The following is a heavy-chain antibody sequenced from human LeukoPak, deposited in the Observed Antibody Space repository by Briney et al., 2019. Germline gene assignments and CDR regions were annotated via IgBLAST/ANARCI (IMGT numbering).Heavy chain of an antibody. CDR2: ISAYSGNT. D-gene: IGHD3-22*01. CDR3: ARDDYYDSSGYLNP. J-gene: IGHJ5*02. V-gene: IGHV1-18*01. CDR1: GYTFTSYG. Sequence: ASVKVSCKASGYTFTSYGISWVRQAPGQGLEWMGWISAYSGNTNYAQKLQGRVTMTTDTSTSTAYMGLRSLRSDDTAVYYCARDDYYDSSGYLNPWGQGTLVTVSS.